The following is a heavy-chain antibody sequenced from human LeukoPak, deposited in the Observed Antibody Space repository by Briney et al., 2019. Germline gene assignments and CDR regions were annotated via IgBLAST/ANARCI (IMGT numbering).Heavy chain of an antibody. V-gene: IGHV1-18*01. J-gene: IGHJ4*02. D-gene: IGHD3-22*01. CDR1: GGTFSSYA. Sequence: ASVKVSCKASGGTFSSYAISWVRQAPGQGLEWMGWISAYNGNTNYAQKLQGRVTMTTDTSTSTAYMELRSLRSDDTAVYYCARDDYYDSSGKLDYWGQGTLVTVSS. CDR3: ARDDYYDSSGKLDY. CDR2: ISAYNGNT.